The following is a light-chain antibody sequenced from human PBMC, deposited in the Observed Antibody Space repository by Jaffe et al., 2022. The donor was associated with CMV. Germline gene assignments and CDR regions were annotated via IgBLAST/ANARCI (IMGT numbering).Light chain of an antibody. J-gene: IGLJ1*01. CDR1: SSNIGNNY. Sequence: QSVLTQPPSVSAAPGQKVTISCSGRSSNIGNNYVSWYQQLPGTAPKLLIYDSNKRPSGIPDRFSGSKSGTSATLGITGLQTGDEADYYCGTWDSSLSAGVFGTGTKVTVL. V-gene: IGLV1-51*01. CDR3: GTWDSSLSAGV. CDR2: DSN.